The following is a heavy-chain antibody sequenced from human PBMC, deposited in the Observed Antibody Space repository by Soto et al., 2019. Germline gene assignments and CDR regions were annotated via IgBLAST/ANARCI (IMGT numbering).Heavy chain of an antibody. J-gene: IGHJ4*02. D-gene: IGHD4-17*01. CDR1: GLTFTSSS. CDR3: ARRLATTVSALGY. Sequence: QVQLVQSGGGVVQAGNSLRHSCTASGLTFTSSSFHWVRQAPGKGLEWVAVISENGDRQYSTESVRGRFLISRDSSKNTVYLQMNSLRPEDTGVYFCARRLATTVSALGYWGQGALVTVSS. V-gene: IGHV3-30-3*01. CDR2: ISENGDRQ.